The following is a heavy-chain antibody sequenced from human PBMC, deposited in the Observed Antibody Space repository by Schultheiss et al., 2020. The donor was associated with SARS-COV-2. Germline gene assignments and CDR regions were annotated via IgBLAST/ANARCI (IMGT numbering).Heavy chain of an antibody. CDR2: INPSGGST. CDR1: GYTFTGYY. CDR3: ARGLRGGPRGGSYYGMDV. Sequence: ASVKVSCKASGYTFTGYYMHWVRQAPGQGLEWMGIINPSGGSTSYAQKFQGRVTMTRDTSTSTVYMELSRLRSDDTAVYYCARGLRGGPRGGSYYGMDVWGQGTTVTVAS. D-gene: IGHD3-16*01. V-gene: IGHV1-46*01. J-gene: IGHJ6*02.